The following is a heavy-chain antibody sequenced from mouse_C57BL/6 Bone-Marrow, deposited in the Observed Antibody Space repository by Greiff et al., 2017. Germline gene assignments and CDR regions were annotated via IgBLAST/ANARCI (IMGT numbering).Heavy chain of an antibody. CDR3: ARRWLPYWYFDV. CDR1: GFTFSDYY. V-gene: IGHV5-12*01. J-gene: IGHJ1*03. D-gene: IGHD2-3*01. Sequence: EVKVVESGGGLVQPGGSLKLSCAASGFTFSDYYMYWVRQTPEKRLEWVAYISNGGGSTYYPDTVKGRFTISRDNAKNTLYLQMSRLKSEDTAMYYCARRWLPYWYFDVWGTGTTVTVSS. CDR2: ISNGGGST.